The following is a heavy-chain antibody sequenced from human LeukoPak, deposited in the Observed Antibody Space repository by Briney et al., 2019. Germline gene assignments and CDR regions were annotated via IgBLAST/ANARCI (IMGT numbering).Heavy chain of an antibody. CDR1: GGSFSGYY. CDR3: ASAPDDCSGGSCRYGVDY. J-gene: IGHJ4*02. CDR2: INHSGST. V-gene: IGHV4-34*01. Sequence: PSETLSLTCADYGGSFSGYYWSWIRQPPGKGLEWIGEINHSGSTNYSPSLKSRVTISVDTSKNQFSLKLSSVTAADTAVYYCASAPDDCSGGSCRYGVDYWGQGTLVTVSS. D-gene: IGHD2-15*01.